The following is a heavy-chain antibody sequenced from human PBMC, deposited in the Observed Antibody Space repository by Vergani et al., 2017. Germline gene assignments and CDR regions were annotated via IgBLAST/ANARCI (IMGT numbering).Heavy chain of an antibody. CDR3: ARHNPPWDVDTAMVTGYYYYGMDV. CDR2: IYPGDSDT. V-gene: IGHV5-51*01. Sequence: EVQLVQSGAEVKKPGESLKISCKGSGYSFTSYWIGWVRQMPGKGLEWMGIIYPGDSDTRYSPSFQGHVTISADKSISTAYLQWSSLKASDTAMYYCARHNPPWDVDTAMVTGYYYYGMDVWGQGTTVTVSS. CDR1: GYSFTSYW. D-gene: IGHD5-18*01. J-gene: IGHJ6*02.